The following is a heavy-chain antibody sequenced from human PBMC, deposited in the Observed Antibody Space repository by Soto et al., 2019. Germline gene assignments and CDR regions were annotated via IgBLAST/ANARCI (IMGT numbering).Heavy chain of an antibody. V-gene: IGHV3-30-3*01. CDR2: ISYDGSNK. Sequence: GGSLRLSCAASGFTFSSYAMHWVRQAPGKGLEWVAVISYDGSNKYYADSVKGRFTISRDNSKNTRYLQMNSLRAEDTAVYYCARDQEVPALSGSRGMDVWGQGTTVTVSS. CDR3: ARDQEVPALSGSRGMDV. D-gene: IGHD1-26*01. J-gene: IGHJ6*02. CDR1: GFTFSSYA.